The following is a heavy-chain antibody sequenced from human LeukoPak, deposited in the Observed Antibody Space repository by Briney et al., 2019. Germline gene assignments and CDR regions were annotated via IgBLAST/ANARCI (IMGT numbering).Heavy chain of an antibody. V-gene: IGHV3-23*01. CDR3: AKDPLRRYYDSSGSPYFDY. D-gene: IGHD3-22*01. CDR1: GFTFSSYA. CDR2: ISGSGGST. J-gene: IGHJ4*02. Sequence: GVSLRLSCAASGFTFSSYAMSGVRQAPGKGLEWVSAISGSGGSTYYADSVKGRFTISRDNSKNTLYLQMNSLRAEDTAVYYCAKDPLRRYYDSSGSPYFDYWGQGTLVTVSS.